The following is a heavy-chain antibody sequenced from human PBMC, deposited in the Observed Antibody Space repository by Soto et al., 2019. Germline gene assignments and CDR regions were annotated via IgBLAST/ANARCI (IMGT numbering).Heavy chain of an antibody. Sequence: QVQLMQSGAEVKKPGASVKVSCKASGNTFSNYYIHWVRQAPGQGLEWMGTINPSGGHTTYAQKFLGRVTMTRDTSTSTLYMGLTSLRSEDTAVYYCARGGHVVVVTAAFDYWGQGTLVTVSS. D-gene: IGHD2-21*02. CDR2: INPSGGHT. J-gene: IGHJ4*02. CDR1: GNTFSNYY. CDR3: ARGGHVVVVTAAFDY. V-gene: IGHV1-46*03.